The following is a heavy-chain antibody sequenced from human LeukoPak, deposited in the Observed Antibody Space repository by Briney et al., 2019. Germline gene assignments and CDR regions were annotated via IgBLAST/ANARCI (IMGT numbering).Heavy chain of an antibody. CDR1: GFTFSSYS. Sequence: GRSLRLSCAASGFTFSSYSMNWVRQAPGKGLEWVSSISSSSSYIYYADSVKGRFTISRDNAKNSLYLQMNSLRAEDTAVYYCARAPAPYSSGWYDYFDYWGQGTLVTVSS. D-gene: IGHD6-19*01. J-gene: IGHJ4*02. CDR2: ISSSSSYI. V-gene: IGHV3-21*01. CDR3: ARAPAPYSSGWYDYFDY.